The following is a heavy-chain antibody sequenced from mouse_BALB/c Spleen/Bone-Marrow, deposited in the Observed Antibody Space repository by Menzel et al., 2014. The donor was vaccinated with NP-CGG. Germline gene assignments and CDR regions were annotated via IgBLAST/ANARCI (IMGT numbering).Heavy chain of an antibody. CDR2: INPYNDGT. CDR1: GYTFTSYV. Sequence: EVQLVESGPELVKPGASVKMSCKASGYTFTSYVMHWVKQKPGQGLEWIGYINPYNDGTKYNEKFKGKATLTSDKSSSTAYMELSSLTSEDSAVYYCAREGRYDGSWFAYWGQGTLVTVSA. V-gene: IGHV1-14*01. J-gene: IGHJ3*01. D-gene: IGHD2-14*01. CDR3: AREGRYDGSWFAY.